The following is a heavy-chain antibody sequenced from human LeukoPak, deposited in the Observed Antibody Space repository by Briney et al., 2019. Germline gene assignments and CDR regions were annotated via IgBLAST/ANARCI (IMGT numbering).Heavy chain of an antibody. V-gene: IGHV1-69*02. J-gene: IGHJ4*02. CDR2: IIPILGIA. CDR3: ARGNGIFGVVSDY. Sequence: ASVKVSCKASGGTFSSYTISWVRQAPGQGLEWMGRIIPILGIANYARKFQGRVTITADKSTSTAYMELSSLRSEDTAVYYCARGNGIFGVVSDYWGQGTLVTVSS. CDR1: GGTFSSYT. D-gene: IGHD3-3*01.